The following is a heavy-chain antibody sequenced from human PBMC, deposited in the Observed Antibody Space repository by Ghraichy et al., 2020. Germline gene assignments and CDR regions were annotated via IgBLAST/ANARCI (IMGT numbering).Heavy chain of an antibody. CDR3: ARDSRKDDSNFVDYFDS. CDR2: ISYTGTT. V-gene: IGHV4-31*03. J-gene: IGHJ4*02. D-gene: IGHD5-24*01. CDR1: GVTMTSDTYS. Sequence: SETLSLTCTVSGVTMTSDTYSWTWIRQSPQKGLEWIGNISYTGTTSYNPSLQSRVSISVDTSKNQFSLQLTSVTAADTAVYYYARDSRKDDSNFVDYFDSWGQGTLVTVSS.